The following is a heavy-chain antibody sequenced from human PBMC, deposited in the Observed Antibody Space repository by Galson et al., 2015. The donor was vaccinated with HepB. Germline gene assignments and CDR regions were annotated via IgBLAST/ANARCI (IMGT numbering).Heavy chain of an antibody. CDR3: ARHGGLAGIAVAGPPVYYYYYGMDV. CDR2: IDPSDSYT. D-gene: IGHD6-19*01. V-gene: IGHV5-10-1*01. CDR1: GYSFTSYW. J-gene: IGHJ6*02. Sequence: QSGAEVKKPGESLRISCKGSGYSFTSYWISWVRQMPGKGLEWMGRIDPSDSYTNYSPSFQGHVTISADKSISTAYLQWSSLKASDTAMYYCARHGGLAGIAVAGPPVYYYYYGMDVWGQGTTVTVSS.